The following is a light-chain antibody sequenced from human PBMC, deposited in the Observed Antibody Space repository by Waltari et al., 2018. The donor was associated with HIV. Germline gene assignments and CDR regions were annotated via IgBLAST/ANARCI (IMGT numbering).Light chain of an antibody. CDR1: SSDVGSYDL. J-gene: IGLJ2*01. V-gene: IGLV2-23*02. CDR3: CSYAGGSTLV. Sequence: QSALTQPASVSGSPGQSITISCPGTSSDVGSYDLVSWYQQYPGKAPKLMIYEVIKRPSGVSNRFSGSKSGNTASLTISGLQAADEADYYCCSYAGGSTLVFGGGTKLTVL. CDR2: EVI.